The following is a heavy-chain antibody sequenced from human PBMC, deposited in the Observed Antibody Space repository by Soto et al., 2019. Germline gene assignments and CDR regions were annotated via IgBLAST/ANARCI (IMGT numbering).Heavy chain of an antibody. CDR2: ISLYSDGT. J-gene: IGHJ5*02. CDR1: GYTFSNYG. CDR3: ARVVPGAEAWFGP. D-gene: IGHD2-2*01. Sequence: QVQLVQSGGEVKRPGASVKVSCKTSGYTFSNYGITWVRQAPGQPLEWLGWISLYSDGTNYAQKFQGRVSMTTDTSTTTAYMELRSLRSDETACYYWARVVPGAEAWFGPWGQGTLVTVSS. V-gene: IGHV1-18*01.